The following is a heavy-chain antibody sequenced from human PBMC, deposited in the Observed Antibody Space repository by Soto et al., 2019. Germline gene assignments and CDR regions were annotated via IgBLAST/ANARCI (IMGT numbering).Heavy chain of an antibody. CDR3: VRDGAYCSSTSCYNWFDP. CDR1: GGTFSSYA. CDR2: IIPIFGTA. D-gene: IGHD2-2*01. J-gene: IGHJ5*02. V-gene: IGHV1-69*01. Sequence: QVQLVQSGAEVKKPGSSVKVSCKASGGTFSSYAISWVRQAPGQGLEWMGGIIPIFGTANYAQKFQGRVTITADESTSTAYMELSSLRSEDTAVYYCVRDGAYCSSTSCYNWFDPWGQGTLVTVSS.